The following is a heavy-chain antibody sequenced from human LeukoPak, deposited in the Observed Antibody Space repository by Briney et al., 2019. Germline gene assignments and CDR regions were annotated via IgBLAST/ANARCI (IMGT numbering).Heavy chain of an antibody. CDR3: AKDHCSSTSCLFFDY. D-gene: IGHD2-2*01. V-gene: IGHV3-53*05. CDR2: IHTGGST. CDR1: GFSVSTNY. J-gene: IGHJ4*02. Sequence: PGGSLRLSCAVDGFSVSTNYMTWVCQAPGKGLEWVSNIHTGGSTYYADSVKGRFTISGDNSKNTLYLQMNSLRAEDTAVYYCAKDHCSSTSCLFFDYWGQGTLVTVSS.